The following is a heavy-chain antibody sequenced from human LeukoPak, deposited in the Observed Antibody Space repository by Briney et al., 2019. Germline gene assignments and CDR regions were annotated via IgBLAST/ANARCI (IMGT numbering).Heavy chain of an antibody. Sequence: GGSLRLSCAASGFTFSSYWMSWVRQAPGKGLEWVANINQDGSEKYYVDSVKGRFTISRDNTKSSLYLQMNSLRAEDTAVYYCARDRGRTWADYWGQGTLVTVSS. CDR3: ARDRGRTWADY. J-gene: IGHJ4*02. D-gene: IGHD3-16*01. CDR2: INQDGSEK. CDR1: GFTFSSYW. V-gene: IGHV3-7*01.